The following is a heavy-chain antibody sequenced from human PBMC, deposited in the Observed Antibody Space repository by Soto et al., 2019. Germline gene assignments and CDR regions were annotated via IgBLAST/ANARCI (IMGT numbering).Heavy chain of an antibody. CDR1: GYIFTGYA. CDR3: ATTASGTNYFDH. V-gene: IGHV1-3*01. Sequence: VQLVQSGTEARKPGASGKVSCRASGYIFTGYAIQWVRQAPGQRLEWMGWIAAGNGNTRYSQKFQDRVTISRDISASTAYMELTSLRSEDTAIYYCATTASGTNYFDHWGQGTLVTVYS. D-gene: IGHD4-4*01. J-gene: IGHJ4*02. CDR2: IAAGNGNT.